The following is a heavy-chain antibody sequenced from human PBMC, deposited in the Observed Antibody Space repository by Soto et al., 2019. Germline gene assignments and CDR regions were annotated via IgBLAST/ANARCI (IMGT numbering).Heavy chain of an antibody. Sequence: EVQLVESGGGLVEPGGSLRLSCAASGFTFSDHYMDWVRQAPGKGLEWVGRSRNKANSYTTEYVASVKGRFTISRDESENSLYPQMSSLKTEDTAVYYCVRTSHYGSGTWNFDYWGQGTLVTVSS. V-gene: IGHV3-72*01. CDR3: VRTSHYGSGTWNFDY. D-gene: IGHD3-10*01. CDR2: SRNKANSYTT. J-gene: IGHJ4*02. CDR1: GFTFSDHY.